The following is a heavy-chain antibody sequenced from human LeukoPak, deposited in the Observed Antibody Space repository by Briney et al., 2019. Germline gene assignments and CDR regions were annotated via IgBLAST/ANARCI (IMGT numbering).Heavy chain of an antibody. CDR3: ARHFSGAAAPLPFDY. Sequence: SETLSLTCTVSGGSISNYYWSWIRQPPGKGLEWIGYIYSGGHTNYNPSLKNRDTISVDTSKNQFSLNLTSVTAADTAVYYCARHFSGAAAPLPFDYWGQGTLVTVSS. CDR1: GGSISNYY. V-gene: IGHV4-59*08. CDR2: IYSGGHT. D-gene: IGHD6-13*01. J-gene: IGHJ4*02.